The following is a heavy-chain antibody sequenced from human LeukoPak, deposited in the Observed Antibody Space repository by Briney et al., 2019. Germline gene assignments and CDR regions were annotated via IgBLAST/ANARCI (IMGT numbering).Heavy chain of an antibody. V-gene: IGHV3-30*02. CDR2: IQYDGSDT. J-gene: IGHJ6*03. D-gene: IGHD2-15*01. Sequence: PGGSLRLSCAASGFTFSSYGMYWVRQAPGKGLEWVAFIQYDGSDTYYTDSMKGRFTISRDNSKNTLFLQMNNLRAEDTALYYCAKRDCSGSGCGYYYMGVWDKGTTVTVSS. CDR1: GFTFSSYG. CDR3: AKRDCSGSGCGYYYMGV.